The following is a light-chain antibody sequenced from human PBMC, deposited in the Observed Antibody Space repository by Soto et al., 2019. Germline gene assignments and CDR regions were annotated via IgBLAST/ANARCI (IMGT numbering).Light chain of an antibody. V-gene: IGKV3-20*01. Sequence: EVGMTQSPATLSVSQGERATLSCRASQSVNTKLAWYQQKPGQPPRLLIYGASTRATGIPDRFTGSGSGTDFTLSVSRLEPEDFAVYFCQQYGSSPATFGQRTKVDI. CDR1: QSVNTK. CDR2: GAS. CDR3: QQYGSSPAT. J-gene: IGKJ1*01.